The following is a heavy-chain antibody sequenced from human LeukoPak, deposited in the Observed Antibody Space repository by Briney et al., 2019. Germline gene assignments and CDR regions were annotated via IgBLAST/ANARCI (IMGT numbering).Heavy chain of an antibody. Sequence: ASVKVSCKASGYTFTGYYMHWVRQAPGQGLEWMGWINPNSGGTNYAQKFQGRVTMTRDTSISTAYMELSRLRSDDTAVYYCARDRYYYDSSGYYPTNYYYYYMDVWGKGTTVTVSS. CDR2: INPNSGGT. J-gene: IGHJ6*03. CDR1: GYTFTGYY. V-gene: IGHV1-2*02. D-gene: IGHD3-22*01. CDR3: ARDRYYYDSSGYYPTNYYYYYMDV.